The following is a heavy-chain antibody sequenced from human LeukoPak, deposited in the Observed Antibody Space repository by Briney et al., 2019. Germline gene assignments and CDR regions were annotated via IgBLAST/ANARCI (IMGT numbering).Heavy chain of an antibody. CDR1: GFTFSSYG. J-gene: IGHJ6*04. D-gene: IGHD2-2*01. Sequence: GGSLRLSCAASGFTFSSYGMHWVRQAPGKGLEWVAVISYDGSNKYYADSVKGRFTISRDNSKNTLYLQMNSLRAEDTAAYYCAKEVKDCSSTSCYYYYDMDVWGKGTTVTVSS. V-gene: IGHV3-30*18. CDR2: ISYDGSNK. CDR3: AKEVKDCSSTSCYYYYDMDV.